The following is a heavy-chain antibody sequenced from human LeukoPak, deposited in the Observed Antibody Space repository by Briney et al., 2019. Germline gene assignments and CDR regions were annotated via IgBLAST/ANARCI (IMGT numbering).Heavy chain of an antibody. CDR2: INPNSGGT. V-gene: IGHV1-2*02. Sequence: ASVKVSCKASGGTFSSYAISWVRQAPGQGLEWMGWINPNSGGTNYAQKFQGRVTMTRDTSISTAYMELSRLRSDDTATYYCARDLGKQTYAFDIWGQGTMVTVSS. CDR1: GGTFSSYA. CDR3: ARDLGKQTYAFDI. J-gene: IGHJ3*02. D-gene: IGHD1-26*01.